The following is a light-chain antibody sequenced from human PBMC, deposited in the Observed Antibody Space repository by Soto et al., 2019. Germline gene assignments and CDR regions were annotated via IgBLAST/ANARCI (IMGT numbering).Light chain of an antibody. CDR2: EAS. CDR1: QSISNW. Sequence: DIQMTQSPSTLSSSVGDRVTITCRASQSISNWLAWYQQKPGKAPKLLIYEASNLESVVPSRFSGSGSGTEFTLTISSLQPDDFATYCCQQYISYSRLTFGGGTNVEIK. CDR3: QQYISYSRLT. V-gene: IGKV1-5*03. J-gene: IGKJ4*01.